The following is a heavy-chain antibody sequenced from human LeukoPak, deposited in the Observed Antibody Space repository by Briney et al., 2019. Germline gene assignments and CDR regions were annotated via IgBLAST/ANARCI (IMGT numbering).Heavy chain of an antibody. J-gene: IGHJ4*02. Sequence: GGSLRLSCAASGFTFRSYAMTWVRQAPGKGLEWVSAIGDSGRNTYYADSVRGRFTISRDNSKNTLYLQMNSLRAEDTAIYHCAKDPMLRGATYDYWGQGTLVTVSS. D-gene: IGHD3-10*01. CDR3: AKDPMLRGATYDY. CDR2: IGDSGRNT. V-gene: IGHV3-23*01. CDR1: GFTFRSYA.